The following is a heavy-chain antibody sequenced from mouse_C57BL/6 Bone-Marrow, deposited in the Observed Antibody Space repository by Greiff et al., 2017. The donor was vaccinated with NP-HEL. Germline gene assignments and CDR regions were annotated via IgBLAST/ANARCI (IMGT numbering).Heavy chain of an antibody. CDR1: GYTFTSYG. J-gene: IGHJ3*01. D-gene: IGHD1-1*01. CDR2: IYPRSGNT. CDR3: ARGYYGSSYGAWFAY. Sequence: QVQLQQSGAELARPGASVKLSCKASGYTFTSYGISWVKQRTGQGLEWIGEIYPRSGNTYYNEKFKGKATLTAAKSSSTAYMELRSLTSEDSAVYFCARGYYGSSYGAWFAYWGQGTLVTVSA. V-gene: IGHV1-81*01.